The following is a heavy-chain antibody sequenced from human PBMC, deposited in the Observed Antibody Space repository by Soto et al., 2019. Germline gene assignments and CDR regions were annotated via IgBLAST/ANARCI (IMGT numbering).Heavy chain of an antibody. CDR2: INHSGTT. V-gene: IGHV4-34*01. CDR1: GGSFSTYY. Sequence: QVQLQQWGAGLLKPSETLSLTCAVYGGSFSTYYWTWIRQPPGKRLEWIGEINHSGTTNYNPSLKSRVTMSVDTSKNQLSLKLSSVAAADTAVYYCATSSGSWPHNWFDPWGQGTLVTVSS. CDR3: ATSSGSWPHNWFDP. D-gene: IGHD6-13*01. J-gene: IGHJ5*02.